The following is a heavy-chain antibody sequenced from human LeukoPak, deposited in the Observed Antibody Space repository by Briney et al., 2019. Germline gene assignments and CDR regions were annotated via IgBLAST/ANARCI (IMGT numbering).Heavy chain of an antibody. CDR3: AELGITMIGGV. D-gene: IGHD3-10*02. CDR2: ISGSGGST. V-gene: IGHV3-23*01. J-gene: IGHJ6*04. Sequence: HSGGSLRLSCAASGFTFSSYGMSWVRQAPGKGLEWVSAISGSGGSTYYADSVKGRFTISRDNSKNTLYLQMNSLRAEDTAVYYCAELGITMIGGVWGKGTTVTISS. CDR1: GFTFSSYG.